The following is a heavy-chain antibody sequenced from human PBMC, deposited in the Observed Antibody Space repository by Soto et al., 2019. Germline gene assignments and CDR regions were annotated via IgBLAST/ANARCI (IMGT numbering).Heavy chain of an antibody. D-gene: IGHD3-16*02. CDR3: ARVMEDDYVWGSYRPPSFDY. Sequence: QVQLVQSGAEVKKPGASVKVSCKASGYTFTSYDINWVRQATGQGLEWMGWMNPNSGNTGYAQKFQGRVTMTRNTSIRTAYMELSSLRSEDTAVYYCARVMEDDYVWGSYRPPSFDYWGQGTLVTVSS. CDR2: MNPNSGNT. V-gene: IGHV1-8*01. CDR1: GYTFTSYD. J-gene: IGHJ4*02.